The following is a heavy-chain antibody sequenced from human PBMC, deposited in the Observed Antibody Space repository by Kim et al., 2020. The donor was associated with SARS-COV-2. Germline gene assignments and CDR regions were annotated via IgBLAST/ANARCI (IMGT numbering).Heavy chain of an antibody. D-gene: IGHD4-17*01. J-gene: IGHJ4*02. CDR1: GGTFSSYA. Sequence: SVKVSCKASGGTFSSYAISWVRQAPGQGLEWMGGIIPIFGTANYAQKFQGRVTITADESTSTAYMELSSLRSEDTAVYYCARGRGREYGDWEEGVFDYWGQGTLVTVSS. CDR3: ARGRGREYGDWEEGVFDY. CDR2: IIPIFGTA. V-gene: IGHV1-69*13.